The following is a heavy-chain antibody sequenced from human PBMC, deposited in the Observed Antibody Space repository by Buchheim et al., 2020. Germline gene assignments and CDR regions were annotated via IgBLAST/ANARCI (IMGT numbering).Heavy chain of an antibody. Sequence: QVQLQESGPGLVKPSQTLSLTCTVSGDSLNSGDYYWSWIRQPPGKGLEWLGYIYYSGNTYYNPSLKSRITMSVDTSKNQFSLKLSSVTAADTAVYYCARQYSRYQLLLFLRYWGQGTL. CDR2: IYYSGNT. D-gene: IGHD2-2*01. V-gene: IGHV4-30-4*01. CDR1: GDSLNSGDYY. CDR3: ARQYSRYQLLLFLRY. J-gene: IGHJ4*02.